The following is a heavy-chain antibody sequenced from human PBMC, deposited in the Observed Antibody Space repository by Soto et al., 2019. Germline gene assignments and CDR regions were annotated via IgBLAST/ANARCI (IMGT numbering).Heavy chain of an antibody. J-gene: IGHJ3*02. D-gene: IGHD3-22*01. V-gene: IGHV1-18*01. CDR3: ARVQIGPYYYDSSGHRLDAFDI. CDR1: GYSFMKYG. Sequence: GASVKVSCKGFGYSFMKYGINWVRQAPGQGLEWVGWISPYSGYALSAQKFHGRLSLTTDTAASTAYMELRSLRSDDTAVYYCARVQIGPYYYDSSGHRLDAFDIWGQGTMVTVSS. CDR2: ISPYSGYA.